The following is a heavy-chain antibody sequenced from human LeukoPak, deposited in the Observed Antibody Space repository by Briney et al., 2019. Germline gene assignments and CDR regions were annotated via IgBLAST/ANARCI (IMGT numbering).Heavy chain of an antibody. CDR1: GYTFTSYA. J-gene: IGHJ4*02. Sequence: SVKVSCKASGYTFTSYAISWVRQAPGQGLEWMGGIIPIFGTANYAQKFQGRVTITADESTSTAYMELSSLRSEDTAVYYCARGVVSYYDSSGYYFFDYWGQGTLVTVSS. CDR3: ARGVVSYYDSSGYYFFDY. V-gene: IGHV1-69*13. CDR2: IIPIFGTA. D-gene: IGHD3-22*01.